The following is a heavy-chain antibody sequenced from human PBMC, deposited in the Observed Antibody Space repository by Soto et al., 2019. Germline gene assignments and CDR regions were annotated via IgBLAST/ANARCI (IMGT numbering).Heavy chain of an antibody. J-gene: IGHJ6*04. D-gene: IGHD6-19*01. Sequence: GGALRLSCSASRVTFISYGMRWVRQAPGKRLEWVAVIWYDGSNKYYAASVKGRFTISRDNSKNTLYLQMNSLRAEATAVYYCARDAVAGRGGSDVWGKGTTVTVSS. V-gene: IGHV3-33*01. CDR1: RVTFISYG. CDR2: IWYDGSNK. CDR3: ARDAVAGRGGSDV.